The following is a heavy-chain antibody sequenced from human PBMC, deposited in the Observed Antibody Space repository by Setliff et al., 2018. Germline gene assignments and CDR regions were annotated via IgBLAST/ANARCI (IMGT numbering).Heavy chain of an antibody. CDR3: TRVCTQGHCSSRQYYYYMDV. J-gene: IGHJ6*03. CDR2: IWHDGGNK. V-gene: IGHV3-33*08. D-gene: IGHD2-2*01. CDR1: GFTFSNYR. Sequence: PGGSLRLSCAASGFTFSNYRMHWVRQAPGKGLEWVAVIWHDGGNKYHADSVKGRFTISRDNARNSLYLQMNSLRAEDTAVYYCTRVCTQGHCSSRQYYYYMDVWGKGTTVTVSS.